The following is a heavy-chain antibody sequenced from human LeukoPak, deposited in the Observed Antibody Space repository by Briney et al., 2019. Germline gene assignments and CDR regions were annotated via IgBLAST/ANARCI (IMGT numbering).Heavy chain of an antibody. V-gene: IGHV3-30*02. CDR3: AKDPSYYGDQYYFDY. D-gene: IGHD4-17*01. CDR2: IRYDGSNK. Sequence: PGGSLRLSCAASGFTFSFYGIHWVRHAPGKGLEWVALIRYDGSNKYYADSVRGRFTISRDNSKNTLYLLMNSLRAEDTAVYYCAKDPSYYGDQYYFDYWGQGTLVTVSS. J-gene: IGHJ4*02. CDR1: GFTFSFYG.